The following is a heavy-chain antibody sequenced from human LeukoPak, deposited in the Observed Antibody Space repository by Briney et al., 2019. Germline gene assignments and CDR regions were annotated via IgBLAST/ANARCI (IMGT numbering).Heavy chain of an antibody. CDR1: GFTFSSYN. CDR3: AKDRTMALDY. V-gene: IGHV3-48*01. CDR2: ISDSSTTI. D-gene: IGHD3-10*01. Sequence: PGGSLRLSCAASGFTFSSYNMNWVRQAPGKGLEWVSYISDSSTTIYYADSVKGRFTISRDNAKNSLYLQMNSLRAEDTAVYYCAKDRTMALDYWGQGTLVTVSS. J-gene: IGHJ4*02.